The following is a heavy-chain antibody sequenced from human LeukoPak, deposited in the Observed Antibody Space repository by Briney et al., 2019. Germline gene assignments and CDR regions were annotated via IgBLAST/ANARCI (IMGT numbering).Heavy chain of an antibody. Sequence: GGSLRLSCAASGFTFSTYSMKWVRQAPGKGLEWVSYISDSSAMYYADSVRGRFTISRENDKNSLFLQMNSLRAEDTAVYYCARKGEVGATDFDYWGQGTLVTVSS. CDR1: GFTFSTYS. V-gene: IGHV3-48*01. J-gene: IGHJ4*02. CDR2: ISDSSAM. CDR3: ARKGEVGATDFDY. D-gene: IGHD1-26*01.